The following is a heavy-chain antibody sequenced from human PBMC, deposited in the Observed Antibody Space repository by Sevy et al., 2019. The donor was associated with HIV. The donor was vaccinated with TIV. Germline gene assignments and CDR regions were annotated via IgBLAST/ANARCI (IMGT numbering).Heavy chain of an antibody. Sequence: GGSLRLYCAASGFSFNTYAMTWVRQAPGKGLEWVSVISNSGDRTYYADSVKGRFTISRDNSKNTLYLQMISLRAEDTAVYYCAKTLGAIASPFDYRGQGTLVTVSS. CDR2: ISNSGDRT. CDR3: AKTLGAIASPFDY. J-gene: IGHJ4*02. V-gene: IGHV3-23*01. CDR1: GFSFNTYA. D-gene: IGHD7-27*01.